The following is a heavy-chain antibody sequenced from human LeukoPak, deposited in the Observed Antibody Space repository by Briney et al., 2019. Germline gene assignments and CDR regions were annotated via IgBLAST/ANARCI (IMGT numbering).Heavy chain of an antibody. D-gene: IGHD1-14*01. CDR2: IYYSGST. J-gene: IGHJ3*02. Sequence: PSETLSLTCTVSGGSISSYYWSWIRQPPGKGLEWIGYIYYSGSTNYNPSLKSRVTISVDTPKNQFSLKLSSVTAADTAVYYCARRMTKPGAFDIWGQGTMVTVSS. CDR3: ARRMTKPGAFDI. V-gene: IGHV4-59*08. CDR1: GGSISSYY.